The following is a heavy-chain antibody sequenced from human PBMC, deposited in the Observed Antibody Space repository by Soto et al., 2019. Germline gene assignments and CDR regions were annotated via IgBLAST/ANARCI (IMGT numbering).Heavy chain of an antibody. J-gene: IGHJ6*02. CDR3: ASKLNSRGYCSSTSCYAAGGYYYYYGMDV. V-gene: IGHV1-69*13. Sequence: SVKVSCKASGGTFSSYAISWVRQAPGQGLEWMGGIIPIFGTANYAQKFQGRVTITADESTSTAYMELSSLRSEDTAVYYCASKLNSRGYCSSTSCYAAGGYYYYYGMDVWGQGTTVTVSS. D-gene: IGHD2-2*01. CDR1: GGTFSSYA. CDR2: IIPIFGTA.